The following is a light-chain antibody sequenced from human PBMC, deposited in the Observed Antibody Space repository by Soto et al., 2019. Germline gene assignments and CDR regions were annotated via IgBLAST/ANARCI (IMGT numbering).Light chain of an antibody. CDR2: GAS. CDR1: QGISNY. CDR3: QKYNSAPHT. V-gene: IGKV1-27*01. J-gene: IGKJ3*01. Sequence: DIQMTQSPFSLSASVGDRVTITCRASQGISNYLAWYQQKAGKVPKLLIYGASTLQSGVPSRFSGNGSGTDFTLTISSLQPEDVATYYCQKYNSAPHTFGPGTKVDLK.